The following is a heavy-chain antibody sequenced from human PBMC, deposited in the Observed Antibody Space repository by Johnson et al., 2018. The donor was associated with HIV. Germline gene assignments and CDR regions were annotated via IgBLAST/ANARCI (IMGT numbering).Heavy chain of an antibody. J-gene: IGHJ3*02. V-gene: IGHV3-20*04. CDR1: GFTFDEYG. CDR3: ARDLGRWAVTTDDGLDI. Sequence: VQLVESGGGVVRPGGSLRVSCTASGFTFDEYGMSWVRQAPGNGLEWVSGITWNGGTTGYADSVKGRFLISRDNTKNSLYLQMSSLRAEDTALYYCARDLGRWAVTTDDGLDIWCQGTMVTVSS. CDR2: ITWNGGTT. D-gene: IGHD4-17*01.